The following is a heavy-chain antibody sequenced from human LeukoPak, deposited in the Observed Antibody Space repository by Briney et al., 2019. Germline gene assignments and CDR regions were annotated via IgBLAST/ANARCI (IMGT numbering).Heavy chain of an antibody. CDR2: ISSSSAFI. D-gene: IGHD3-3*01. Sequence: PGGSLRLSCAASGFAFRTYTMNWVRQAPGKGLEWVSSISSSSAFISYADSMKGRFTISRDNAKNSLSLQMNSLTVEDTAIYYCARVFQGVEDAFDIWGQGTMVTVSS. CDR1: GFAFRTYT. J-gene: IGHJ3*02. CDR3: ARVFQGVEDAFDI. V-gene: IGHV3-21*01.